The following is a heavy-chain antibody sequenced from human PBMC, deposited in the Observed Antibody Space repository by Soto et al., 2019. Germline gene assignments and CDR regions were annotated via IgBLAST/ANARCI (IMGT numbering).Heavy chain of an antibody. CDR2: IIPIFGTA. CDR1: GGTFSSYA. V-gene: IGHV1-69*01. CDR3: ARGMDIVVVVAATRYYYGMDV. J-gene: IGHJ6*02. D-gene: IGHD2-15*01. Sequence: QVQLVQSGAEVKKPGSSVKVSCKASGGTFSSYAISWVRQAPGQGLEWMGGIIPIFGTANYAQKFKGRVTITADESTSTAYMELSSLRAEDTAVYYCARGMDIVVVVAATRYYYGMDVWGQGPTVTVSS.